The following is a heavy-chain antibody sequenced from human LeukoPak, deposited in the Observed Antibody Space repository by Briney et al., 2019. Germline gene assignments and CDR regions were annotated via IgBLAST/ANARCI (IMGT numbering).Heavy chain of an antibody. D-gene: IGHD3-10*01. J-gene: IGHJ5*02. CDR1: GDSVSSNSAA. Sequence: SQTLSLTCAISGDSVSSNSAAWNWIRQSPSRGLEWLGRTYYRSKWYNDYAVSVKSRITTNPDTSKNQFSLQLNSVTPEDAAVYYCAMLSYYYGSGSYYPPGAGPAWFDPWGQGTLVTVSP. CDR2: TYYRSKWYN. V-gene: IGHV6-1*01. CDR3: AMLSYYYGSGSYYPPGAGPAWFDP.